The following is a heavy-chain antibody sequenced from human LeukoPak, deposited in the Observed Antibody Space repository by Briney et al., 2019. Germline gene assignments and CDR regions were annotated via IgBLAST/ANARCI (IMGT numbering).Heavy chain of an antibody. D-gene: IGHD2-2*01. V-gene: IGHV1-18*01. CDR3: ARGPTIDIVIVPAADDYYYMDV. Sequence: ASVKVSCKASGYTLRSYGITWVRQAPGQGLEWMGWISAYNGNTKYPQKLQGRVTMTTDTSTSTAYMELRSLRSDDTAVYYCARGPTIDIVIVPAADDYYYMDVWGKGTTVTVSS. CDR1: GYTLRSYG. CDR2: ISAYNGNT. J-gene: IGHJ6*03.